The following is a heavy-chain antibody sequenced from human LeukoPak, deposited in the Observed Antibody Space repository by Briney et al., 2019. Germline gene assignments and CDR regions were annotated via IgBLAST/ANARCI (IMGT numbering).Heavy chain of an antibody. V-gene: IGHV3-33*01. Sequence: PGRSLRLSCASSGFTFSTYGMHWVRQAPGRGLEWVAVIWNDGSIKYYGDSVKGRFTISRDNSKNTLYLQMNSERAEDTAVYYCARAVGPFDFWGPGTKVIVSS. CDR3: ARAVGPFDF. CDR2: IWNDGSIK. J-gene: IGHJ3*01. CDR1: GFTFSTYG.